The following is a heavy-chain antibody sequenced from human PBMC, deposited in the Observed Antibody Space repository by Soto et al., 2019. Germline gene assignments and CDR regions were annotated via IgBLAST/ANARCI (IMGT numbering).Heavy chain of an antibody. D-gene: IGHD1-26*01. J-gene: IGHJ6*02. CDR1: GYSFTSYW. CDR2: IYPGDSDT. CDR3: ARVGVAQYYYYGMDV. V-gene: IGHV5-51*01. Sequence: PGESLKISCKGSGYSFTSYWIGWVRQMPGKGLEWMGIIYPGDSDTRYSPSFQGQVTISADKSISTAYLQWSSLKASDTAMYYCARVGVAQYYYYGMDVWRQGTTVTVSS.